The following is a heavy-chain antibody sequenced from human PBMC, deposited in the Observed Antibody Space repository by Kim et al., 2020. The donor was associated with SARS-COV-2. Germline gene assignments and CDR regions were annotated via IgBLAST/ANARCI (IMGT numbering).Heavy chain of an antibody. V-gene: IGHV4-59*01. Sequence: RVTISVDTSKNQFSLKLSSVTAADTAVYYCARDRLYYYDSSGFAEPGFDYWGQGTLVTVSS. D-gene: IGHD3-22*01. J-gene: IGHJ4*02. CDR3: ARDRLYYYDSSGFAEPGFDY.